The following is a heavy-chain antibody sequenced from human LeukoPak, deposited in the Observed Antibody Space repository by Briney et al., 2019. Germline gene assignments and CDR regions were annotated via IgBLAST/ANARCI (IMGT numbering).Heavy chain of an antibody. D-gene: IGHD3-22*01. CDR1: GGSFSGYY. Sequence: SETLSLTCAVYGGSFSGYYWSWIRQPPGKGLEWIGEINHSGSTNYNPSLKSRVTISVDTSKNQFTLKLSSVTAADTAVYYCARGSGYYYVDFDYWGQGTLVTVSS. CDR3: ARGSGYYYVDFDY. CDR2: INHSGST. J-gene: IGHJ4*02. V-gene: IGHV4-34*01.